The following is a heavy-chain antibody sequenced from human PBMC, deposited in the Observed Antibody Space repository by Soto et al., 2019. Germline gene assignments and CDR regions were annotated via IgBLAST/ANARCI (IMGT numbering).Heavy chain of an antibody. D-gene: IGHD3-22*01. CDR2: ITPVFQTA. CDR3: ARGGSGYNWCTEF. CDR1: GGLFSSYP. V-gene: IGHV1-69*01. Sequence: QEQLVQSGAEVKKPGSSVKVSCKASGGLFSSYPISWVRQVPGQGLEWMGGITPVFQTAYYTQRFQGRVTNTADESTNAAYMELSSLRSEDTAIYYCARGGSGYNWCTEFWGQGTLVSVSS. J-gene: IGHJ4*02.